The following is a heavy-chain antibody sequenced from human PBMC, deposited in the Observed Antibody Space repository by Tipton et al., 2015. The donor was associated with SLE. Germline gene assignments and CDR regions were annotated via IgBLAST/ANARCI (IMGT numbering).Heavy chain of an antibody. D-gene: IGHD2-2*01. V-gene: IGHV4-61*02. CDR2: IYTSGST. J-gene: IGHJ6*03. CDR1: GGSISSGNYY. Sequence: TLSLTCTVPGGSISSGNYYWSWIRQPAGKGLEWIGRIYTSGSTNYNPSLKSRVTISVDTSKNQFSLKLSSVTAADTAVYYCARDYKYCSSTSCYENYYYYYMDVWGKGTTVTVSS. CDR3: ARDYKYCSSTSCYENYYYYYMDV.